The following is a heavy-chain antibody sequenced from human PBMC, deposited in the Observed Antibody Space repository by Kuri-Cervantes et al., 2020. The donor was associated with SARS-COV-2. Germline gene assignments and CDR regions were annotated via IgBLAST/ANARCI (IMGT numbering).Heavy chain of an antibody. CDR1: GGSLSGYS. CDR3: ARDGPPEGPLTSPSYPYYGMDV. D-gene: IGHD3-16*02. J-gene: IGHJ6*01. Sequence: SETLSLTCFVYGGSLSGYSWTWIRQPPGKGLEWIGEINHSGSTNYNPSLKSRVTISLDTSKNQFSLKPSSVTAADTAVYYCARDGPPEGPLTSPSYPYYGMDVWGQGTTV. V-gene: IGHV4-34*01. CDR2: INHSGST.